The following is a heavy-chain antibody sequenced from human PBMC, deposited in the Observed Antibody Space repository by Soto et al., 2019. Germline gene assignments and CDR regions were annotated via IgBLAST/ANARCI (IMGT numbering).Heavy chain of an antibody. V-gene: IGHV4-59*01. CDR3: ARGRLNSSGWLDY. CDR1: GGYISSYY. D-gene: IGHD6-19*01. CDR2: IYYSGST. J-gene: IGHJ4*02. Sequence: SETLSLTCTVAGGYISSYYWSWIRQPPGKGLEWIGYIYYSGSTNYSPSLKSRVTISVDTSKNQFSLKLSSVTAADTAVYYCARGRLNSSGWLDYWGQGTLVTVSS.